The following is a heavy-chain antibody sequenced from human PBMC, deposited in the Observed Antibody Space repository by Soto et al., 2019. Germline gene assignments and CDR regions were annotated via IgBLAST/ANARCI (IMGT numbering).Heavy chain of an antibody. J-gene: IGHJ5*02. CDR1: TFSMYS. Sequence: EVQVVGSGGGLVKPGGSLRLSCNFTFSMYSMNWVRQAPGKGLEWVASISSGSAFIKYADSVKGRFSISRDNAKNSVSLQMNSLRAEDTAMYYCTRDQGGSYDSWFDPWGRGTLLTVSS. CDR2: ISSGSAFI. V-gene: IGHV3-21*01. CDR3: TRDQGGSYDSWFDP. D-gene: IGHD1-26*01.